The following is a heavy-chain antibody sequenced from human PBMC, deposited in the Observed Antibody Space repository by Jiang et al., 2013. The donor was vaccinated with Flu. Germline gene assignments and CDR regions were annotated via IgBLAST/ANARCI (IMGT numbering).Heavy chain of an antibody. CDR2: VSGFIDNT. CDR1: GYSFTSYG. CDR3: ARGWSGMPGFDY. D-gene: IGHD6-13*01. J-gene: IGHJ4*02. Sequence: EVKKPGASVKVSCQPSGYSFTSYGITWVRQAPGQGLEWMGWVSGFIDNTNYAQKFQGRVTMTTNTATGTAYMELTNLTSADTAVYYCARGWSGMPGFDYWGQGTLVTVSS. V-gene: IGHV1-18*04.